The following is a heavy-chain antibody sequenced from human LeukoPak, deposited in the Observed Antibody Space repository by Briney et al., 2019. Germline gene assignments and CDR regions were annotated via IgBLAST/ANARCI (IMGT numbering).Heavy chain of an antibody. CDR1: GFTFSSYD. CDR3: ARSGATDAFDI. J-gene: IGHJ3*02. D-gene: IGHD1-26*01. V-gene: IGHV3-13*01. Sequence: QPGGSLRLSCAASGFTFSSYDMHWVRQATGKGLEWVSAIGTAGDTYYPGSVKGRFTISRENAKNSLYLQMNSLRAGDTAVYYCARSGATDAFDIWGQGTMVTVSS. CDR2: IGTAGDT.